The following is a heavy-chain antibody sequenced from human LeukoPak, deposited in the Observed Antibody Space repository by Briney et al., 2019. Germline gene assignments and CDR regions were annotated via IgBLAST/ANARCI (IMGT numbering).Heavy chain of an antibody. J-gene: IGHJ3*02. D-gene: IGHD3-22*01. V-gene: IGHV3-21*01. CDR3: ARDVTMIVVVSHALDI. CDR1: GFTFSSYS. CDR2: ISSSSSYI. Sequence: PGGSLRLSCAASGFTFSSYSMNWVRQAPGKGLEWVSSISSSSSYIYYADSVKGRFTISRDNAKNSLYLQMNSPRAEDTAVYYCARDVTMIVVVSHALDIWGQGTMVTVSS.